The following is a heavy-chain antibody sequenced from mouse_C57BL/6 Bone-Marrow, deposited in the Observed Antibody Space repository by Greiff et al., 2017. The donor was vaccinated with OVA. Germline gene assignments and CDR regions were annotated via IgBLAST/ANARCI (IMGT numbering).Heavy chain of an antibody. Sequence: EVQRVESGTVLARPGASVKMSCKTSGYTFTSYWMHWVKQRPGQGLEWIGAIYPGNSDTSYNQKFKGKAKLTAVTSASTAYMELSSLTNEDSAVYYCTRAVVATYWYFDVWGTGTTVTVSS. CDR3: TRAVVATYWYFDV. CDR1: GYTFTSYW. V-gene: IGHV1-5*01. CDR2: IYPGNSDT. D-gene: IGHD1-1*01. J-gene: IGHJ1*03.